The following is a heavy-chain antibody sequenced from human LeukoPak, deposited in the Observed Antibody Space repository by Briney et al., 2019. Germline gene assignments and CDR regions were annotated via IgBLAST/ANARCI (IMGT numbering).Heavy chain of an antibody. J-gene: IGHJ4*02. CDR2: ISSSSSYI. D-gene: IGHD3-22*01. V-gene: IGHV3-21*01. Sequence: GGSLRLSCAASGFTFSSYSMNWVRQAPGKGLEWVSSISSSSSYIYYADSVKGRFTISRDNAKNSLYLQMNSLRAEDTAVYYCARDFTNYYDSSGYHFDYWGQGTLVTVSS. CDR1: GFTFSSYS. CDR3: ARDFTNYYDSSGYHFDY.